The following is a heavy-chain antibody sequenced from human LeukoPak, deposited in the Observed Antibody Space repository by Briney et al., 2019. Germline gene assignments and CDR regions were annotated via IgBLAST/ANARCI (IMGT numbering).Heavy chain of an antibody. V-gene: IGHV3-23*01. J-gene: IGHJ4*02. Sequence: GGSLRLSCAASGFTFSSYAMGWVRQAPGKGLEWVSAIGGSGGSTYYADSVKGRFTVSRDQSKNTLYLQMNSLRAEDTAVYYCAKHNGEWELPLTHFDYWGQGTLVTVSS. CDR1: GFTFSSYA. CDR2: IGGSGGST. CDR3: AKHNGEWELPLTHFDY. D-gene: IGHD1-26*01.